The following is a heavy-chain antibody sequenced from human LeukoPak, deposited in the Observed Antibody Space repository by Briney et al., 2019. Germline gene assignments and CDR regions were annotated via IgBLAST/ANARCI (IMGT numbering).Heavy chain of an antibody. V-gene: IGHV3-21*01. J-gene: IGHJ4*02. Sequence: PGGSLRLSCAASGFTFSSYSMNWVRQAPGKGLEWVSSISSSSSYIYYADSVKGRFTISRDNAKNSLYLQMNSLRAEDTAVYYCARDPRGYCSSTSCYWVYWGQGTLVTVSS. D-gene: IGHD2-2*01. CDR1: GFTFSSYS. CDR2: ISSSSSYI. CDR3: ARDPRGYCSSTSCYWVY.